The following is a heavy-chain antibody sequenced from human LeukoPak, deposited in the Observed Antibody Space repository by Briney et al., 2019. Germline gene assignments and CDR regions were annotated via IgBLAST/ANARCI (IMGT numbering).Heavy chain of an antibody. V-gene: IGHV1-18*01. CDR3: ARDHRAVGSGFHYYYGMDV. CDR1: GYTFTSYG. Sequence: ASVKVSCKASGYTFTSYGISWVRQAPGQGLEWMGWISAYNGNTNYAQKLQGRVTMTTDTSTSSAYMELRSLRSDDTAVYYCARDHRAVGSGFHYYYGMDVWGQGTTVTVSS. D-gene: IGHD2-15*01. CDR2: ISAYNGNT. J-gene: IGHJ6*02.